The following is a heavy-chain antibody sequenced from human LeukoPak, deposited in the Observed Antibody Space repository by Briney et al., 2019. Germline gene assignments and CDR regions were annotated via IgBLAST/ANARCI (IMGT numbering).Heavy chain of an antibody. J-gene: IGHJ3*02. CDR1: GYTFTGYY. V-gene: IGHV1-2*02. D-gene: IGHD6-19*01. CDR3: ARERGTEIAVAVPDAFDI. CDR2: INPNSGGT. Sequence: ASLKVSCKASGYTFTGYYMHWVRQAPGQGLEWMGWINPNSGGTNYAQKFQGRVTMTRDTSITTAYMELSRLRSDDTAVYYCARERGTEIAVAVPDAFDIWGEGTMVTVSS.